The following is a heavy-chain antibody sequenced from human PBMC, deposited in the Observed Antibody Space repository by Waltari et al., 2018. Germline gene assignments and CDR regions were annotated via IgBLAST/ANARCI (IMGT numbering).Heavy chain of an antibody. CDR1: GGSFSGYY. J-gene: IGHJ5*02. D-gene: IGHD6-13*01. CDR2: IYYSGST. CDR3: ARSAAVNRNWFDP. Sequence: QVQLQQWGAGLLKPSETLSLTCAVYGGSFSGYYWSWIRQPPGKGLEWIGYIYYSGSTYYNPSLKSRVTISVDTSKNQFSLKLSSVTAADTAVYYCARSAAVNRNWFDPWGQGTLVTVSS. V-gene: IGHV4-34*01.